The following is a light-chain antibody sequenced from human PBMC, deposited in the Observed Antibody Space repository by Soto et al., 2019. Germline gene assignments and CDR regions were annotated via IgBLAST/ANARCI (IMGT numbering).Light chain of an antibody. Sequence: EVVLTQSPATLSLSPGERATLSCTASQSVTTYLAWYQQKPGQAPRLLIYDASTRATGIPARFSGSGSGTDFTLPISSLEPEDFAVYYCRQRRNWPPGVTFGPGTKVDIK. CDR1: QSVTTY. CDR3: RQRRNWPPGVT. V-gene: IGKV3-11*01. J-gene: IGKJ3*01. CDR2: DAS.